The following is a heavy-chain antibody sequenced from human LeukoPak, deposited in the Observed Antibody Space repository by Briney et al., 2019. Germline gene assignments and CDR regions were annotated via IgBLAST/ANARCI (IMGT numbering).Heavy chain of an antibody. CDR2: ISGSGGST. Sequence: PGGSLRLSCTVSGFTLSSYEMSWIRQAPGKGLEWVSAISGSGGSTYYADSVKGRFTISRDNSKNTLYLQMNSLRAEDTAVYYCEFRAAAGPYFDYWGQGTLVTVSS. CDR3: EFRAAAGPYFDY. CDR1: GFTLSSYE. J-gene: IGHJ4*02. D-gene: IGHD6-13*01. V-gene: IGHV3-23*01.